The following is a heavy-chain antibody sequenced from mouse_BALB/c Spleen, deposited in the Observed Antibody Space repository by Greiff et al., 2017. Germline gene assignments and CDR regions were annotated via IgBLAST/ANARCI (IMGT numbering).Heavy chain of an antibody. CDR2: ISSGGGNT. Sequence: EVKLMESGGGLVKPGGSLKLSCAASGFTFSSYTMSWVRQTPEKRLEWVATISSGGGNTYYPDSVKGRFTISRDNAKNNLYLQMSSLRSEDTALYYCARFGGNYRGAMDYWGQGTSVTVSS. CDR1: GFTFSSYT. CDR3: ARFGGNYRGAMDY. D-gene: IGHD1-1*02. V-gene: IGHV5-9*03. J-gene: IGHJ4*01.